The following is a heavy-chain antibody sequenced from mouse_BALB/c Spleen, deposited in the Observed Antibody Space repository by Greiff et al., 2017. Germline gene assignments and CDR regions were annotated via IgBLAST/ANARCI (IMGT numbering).Heavy chain of an antibody. J-gene: IGHJ3*01. Sequence: VQLVESGPGLVAPSQTLSISCTASGFSLTSYGVHWVRQPPGKGLEWLGVIWAGGSTNYNSAIMSRLSISKDNSKSQVFLNMNSLQTDDTAVYYCARPLDPWFAYWGQGTLVTVSA. CDR1: GFSLTSYG. CDR2: IWAGGST. CDR3: ARPLDPWFAY. V-gene: IGHV2-9*02.